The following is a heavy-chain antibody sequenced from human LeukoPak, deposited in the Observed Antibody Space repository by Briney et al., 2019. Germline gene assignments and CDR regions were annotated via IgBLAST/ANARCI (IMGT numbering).Heavy chain of an antibody. D-gene: IGHD3-9*01. V-gene: IGHV3-66*04. J-gene: IGHJ4*02. CDR3: AKPPNYDXXXTSGY. Sequence: QTGGSLRLSCAASGFTVSSNYMSWVRQAPGKGLEWVSAIYSGGSTYYADSVKGRFTISRDNSKNTLYLQMNSLRAEDTAVYYCAKPPNYDXXXTSGYWGQGTLVTVS. CDR2: IYSGGST. CDR1: GFTVSSNY.